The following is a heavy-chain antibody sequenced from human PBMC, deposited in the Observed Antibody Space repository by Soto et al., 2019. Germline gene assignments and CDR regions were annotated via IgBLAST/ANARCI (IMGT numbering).Heavy chain of an antibody. Sequence: ASVKDSCKASGYTFTSYYMHWVRQAPGQELEWMRIINASGGSTSYAQKIQGRVTMTRDTSTSTVYMELSSLRSEDTAVYYCARDECSSTSCYPSFDYWGQGTLVTVSS. CDR3: ARDECSSTSCYPSFDY. CDR1: GYTFTSYY. D-gene: IGHD2-2*01. V-gene: IGHV1-46*01. J-gene: IGHJ4*02. CDR2: INASGGST.